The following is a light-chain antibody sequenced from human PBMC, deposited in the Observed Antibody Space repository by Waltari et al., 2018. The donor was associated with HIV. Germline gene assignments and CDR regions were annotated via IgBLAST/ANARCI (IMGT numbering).Light chain of an antibody. CDR3: SSYTATTAIL. V-gene: IGLV2-14*01. J-gene: IGLJ3*02. CDR2: AVT. Sequence: QSVLTQPASVSGSPGQSITISCTGTNSDVGDYNYVSWYQQHPGKAPKLLLYAVTRRPSGISSRFSGFKSGNTASMTISGLQAEDEADYYCSSYTATTAILFGGGTKVTVL. CDR1: NSDVGDYNY.